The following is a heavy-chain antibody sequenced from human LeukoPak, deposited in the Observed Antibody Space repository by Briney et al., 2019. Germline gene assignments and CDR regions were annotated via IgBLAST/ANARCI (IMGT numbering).Heavy chain of an antibody. J-gene: IGHJ5*02. CDR2: INHSGST. CDR3: ARERFWRFDP. CDR1: GGSFSGYY. D-gene: IGHD3-3*01. Sequence: SETLSLTCAVYGGSFSGYYWSWIRQPPGKGLEWIGEINHSGSTNYNPSHKSRVTISVDTSKNQFSLKLSSVTAADTAVYYCARERFWRFDPWGQGTLVTVSS. V-gene: IGHV4-34*01.